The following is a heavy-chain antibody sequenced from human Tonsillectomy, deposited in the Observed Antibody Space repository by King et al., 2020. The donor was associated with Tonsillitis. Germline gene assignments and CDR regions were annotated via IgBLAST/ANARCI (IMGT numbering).Heavy chain of an antibody. D-gene: IGHD2-15*01. Sequence: VQLVESGGGVVQPGRSLRLSCAASGFTFSSYGMHWVRQAPGKGLEGVAVIWYDGSNKYYADSVKGRFTISRDNSKNTLYLQMNSLRAEDTAVYYCARRGGGYCSGGSCYDYYYYYMDVWGKGTTVTVSS. CDR1: GFTFSSYG. J-gene: IGHJ6*03. V-gene: IGHV3-33*08. CDR3: ARRGGGYCSGGSCYDYYYYYMDV. CDR2: IWYDGSNK.